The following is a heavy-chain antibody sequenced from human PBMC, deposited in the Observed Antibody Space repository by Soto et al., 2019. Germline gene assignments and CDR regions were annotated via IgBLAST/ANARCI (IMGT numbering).Heavy chain of an antibody. CDR1: VFTFGTTD. CDR3: VKNSGWFNT. V-gene: IGHV3-23*01. J-gene: IGHJ5*02. Sequence: WGSLRLSCASSVFTFGTTDMSWVRQAPGEGLDWVSTIDGSGGITYYADSVKGRFTISRDNSRNTVYLQMNSLRGDDTALYYCVKNSGWFNTWGQGAMVTVSS. CDR2: IDGSGGIT. D-gene: IGHD3-10*01.